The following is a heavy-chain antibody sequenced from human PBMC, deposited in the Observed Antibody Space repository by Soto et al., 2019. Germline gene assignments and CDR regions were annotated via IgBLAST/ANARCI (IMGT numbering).Heavy chain of an antibody. CDR3: VKVQFFEWLLDSRYYYYGMDV. CDR2: ISGSGGST. D-gene: IGHD3-3*01. CDR1: GFTFSSYA. V-gene: IGHV3-23*01. Sequence: GGSLRLSCAASGFTFSSYAMSWVRQAPGKGLEWVSAISGSGGSTYYADSAKGRFTISRDNSKNTLYLQMNSLRAEDTAVYYCVKVQFFEWLLDSRYYYYGMDVWGQGTTVTVSS. J-gene: IGHJ6*02.